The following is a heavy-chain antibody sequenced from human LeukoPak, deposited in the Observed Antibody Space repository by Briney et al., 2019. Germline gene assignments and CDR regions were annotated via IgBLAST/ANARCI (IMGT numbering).Heavy chain of an antibody. CDR2: ISTRGSNI. Sequence: GGSLRLSCAASGFTFSSYEMNCVRQAPGKGLEWVSYISTRGSNIYYADSVRGRFTISRDNAKNSLYLQMNSLRPEDTAVYYCARAMYYYYYYMDVWGKGTTVTVSS. CDR1: GFTFSSYE. CDR3: ARAMYYYYYYMDV. J-gene: IGHJ6*03. V-gene: IGHV3-48*03.